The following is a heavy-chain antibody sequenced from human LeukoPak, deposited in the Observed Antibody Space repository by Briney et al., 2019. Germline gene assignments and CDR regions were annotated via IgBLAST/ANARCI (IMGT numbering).Heavy chain of an antibody. D-gene: IGHD2-2*01. CDR2: INHSGST. CDR1: GGSFSGYY. V-gene: IGHV4-34*01. Sequence: SETLSVTCAVYGGSFSGYYWSWIRQPPGKGLEWIGEINHSGSTNYNPSLKSRVTISVDTSKNQFSLKLSSVTAADTAVYYCARRGYQLKFDYWGQGTLVTVSS. J-gene: IGHJ4*02. CDR3: ARRGYQLKFDY.